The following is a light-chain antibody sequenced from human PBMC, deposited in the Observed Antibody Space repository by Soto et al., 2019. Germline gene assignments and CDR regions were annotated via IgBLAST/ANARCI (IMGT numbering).Light chain of an antibody. CDR1: QSISTR. Sequence: DIQMTQSPSTLSASVGDRVTITCRASQSISTRLAWYQQKPGKAPNLLIYKASSLESGVPSRFSGSGSGTEFTLTVSSLQPDDFATYYCQQDNSYPYTFGQGTKLEIK. J-gene: IGKJ2*01. CDR2: KAS. V-gene: IGKV1-5*03. CDR3: QQDNSYPYT.